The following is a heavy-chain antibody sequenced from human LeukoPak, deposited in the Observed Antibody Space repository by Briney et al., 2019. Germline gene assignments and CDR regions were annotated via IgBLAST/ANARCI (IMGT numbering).Heavy chain of an antibody. CDR2: IHPPDSDT. V-gene: IGHV5-51*01. D-gene: IGHD2-15*01. CDR1: GYSFTSYW. Sequence: GESLKISCKGSGYSFTSYWIGWVRQMPGEGLEWMGIIHPPDSDTRYSPSFQGQVTISADKSISTAYLQWNSLKASDTAMYYCARWGGYCTGGSCYPLYYFDSWGQGTLVTVSS. J-gene: IGHJ4*02. CDR3: ARWGGYCTGGSCYPLYYFDS.